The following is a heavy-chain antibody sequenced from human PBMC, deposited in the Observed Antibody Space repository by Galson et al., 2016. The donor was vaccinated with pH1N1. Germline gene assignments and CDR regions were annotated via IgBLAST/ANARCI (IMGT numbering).Heavy chain of an antibody. D-gene: IGHD2-15*01. J-gene: IGHJ4*02. V-gene: IGHV3-23*01. CDR2: ISNDALTT. CDR3: AKTVGSTLGH. Sequence: LRLSCATSGFTFSSNAMSWVRQAPGKGLEWISTISNDALTTYYADSVKGRFTISRDNSKKAAYLQMNTLSAEDTAVYFCAKTVGSTLGHWGQGTLVTVSS. CDR1: GFTFSSNA.